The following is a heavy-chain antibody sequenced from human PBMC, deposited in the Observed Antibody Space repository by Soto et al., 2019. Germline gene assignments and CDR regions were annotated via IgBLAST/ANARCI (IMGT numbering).Heavy chain of an antibody. J-gene: IGHJ5*02. CDR3: ARIQSLYGDYGHWWFDP. Sequence: SGPTLVNPTETLTLTCTVSGFSLSNARMGVSWIRQPPGKALEWLAHIFSNDEKSYSTSLKSRLTISKDTSKSQVVLTMTNMDPVDTATYYCARIQSLYGDYGHWWFDPWGQGTLVTVSS. CDR2: IFSNDEK. CDR1: GFSLSNARMG. V-gene: IGHV2-26*01. D-gene: IGHD4-17*01.